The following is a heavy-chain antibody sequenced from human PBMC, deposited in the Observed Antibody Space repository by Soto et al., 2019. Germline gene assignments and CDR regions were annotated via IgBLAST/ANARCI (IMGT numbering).Heavy chain of an antibody. CDR3: VRRAGGAVVWYYDL. CDR1: GFIFNNYA. D-gene: IGHD2-21*01. CDR2: VSGRGGSA. J-gene: IGHJ2*01. V-gene: IGHV3-23*01. Sequence: EVQLLESGGGLVQRGGSLRLSCAASGFIFNNYAMTWVRQAPGKGLEWVARVSGRGGSAYYADSVKGRLTISRDNSNNTLYLPMTNVRGDDTAVYYCVRRAGGAVVWYYDLWGRGTLVSVFS.